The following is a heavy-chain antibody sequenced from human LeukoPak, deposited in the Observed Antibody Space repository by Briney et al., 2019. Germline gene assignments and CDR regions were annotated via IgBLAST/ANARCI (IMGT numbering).Heavy chain of an antibody. V-gene: IGHV4-38-2*01. D-gene: IGHD2-15*01. J-gene: IGHJ4*02. Sequence: SETLSLTCVVSGYSISSGYYWGWIRQPPGKGLEWIGSISHSADTYYNPSLRGRVTISEDTSKNQFSLTLSSVTAADTAVYYCARLGRYCSGSTCYPTNFGNWGQGTLVTVSS. CDR2: ISHSADT. CDR3: ARLGRYCSGSTCYPTNFGN. CDR1: GYSISSGYY.